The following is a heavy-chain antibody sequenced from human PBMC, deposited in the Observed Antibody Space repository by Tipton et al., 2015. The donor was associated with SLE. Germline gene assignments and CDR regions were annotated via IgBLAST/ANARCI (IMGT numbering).Heavy chain of an antibody. D-gene: IGHD3-22*01. CDR3: ARTTTRYDATGYYDY. CDR1: GYTFTSYG. J-gene: IGHJ4*02. V-gene: IGHV1-18*01. Sequence: QSGPEVKKPGASVKVSCKASGYTFTSYGITWVRQAPGQGLEWMGWISAYNGHTNSAEKFQGRVTMTTDTSTSTAYMVLGSLRSDDTAVYYCARTTTRYDATGYYDYWGQGTLVTVSS. CDR2: ISAYNGHT.